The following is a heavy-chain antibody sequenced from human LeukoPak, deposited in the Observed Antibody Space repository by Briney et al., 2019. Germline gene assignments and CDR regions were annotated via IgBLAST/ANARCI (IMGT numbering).Heavy chain of an antibody. J-gene: IGHJ5*02. CDR1: GFHFSTYN. CDR3: AREVIGGNFA. V-gene: IGHV3-21*01. CDR2: ISSSTTYI. D-gene: IGHD4-23*01. Sequence: AGGSLRLSCAASGFHFSTYNMNWVRQAPGKGLEWVSSISSSTTYIYYADSVKGRFTISRDDAKNSLYLQMNSLRVEDTAVYYCAREVIGGNFAWGQGTLVTVSS.